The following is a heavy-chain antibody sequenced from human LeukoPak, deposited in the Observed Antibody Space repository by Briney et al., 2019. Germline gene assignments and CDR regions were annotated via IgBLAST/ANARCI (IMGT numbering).Heavy chain of an antibody. D-gene: IGHD3-10*01. V-gene: IGHV3-23*01. CDR1: GFTFSSYA. CDR2: ISGSGGST. CDR3: ARKYGSGSYPISN. Sequence: GGSLRLSCAAYGFTFSSYAMSWVRQAPGKGLEWVSAISGSGGSTYYADSVKGRFTISRDNSKNTLYLQMNSLRAEDTAVYYCARKYGSGSYPISNWGQGTLVTVSS. J-gene: IGHJ4*02.